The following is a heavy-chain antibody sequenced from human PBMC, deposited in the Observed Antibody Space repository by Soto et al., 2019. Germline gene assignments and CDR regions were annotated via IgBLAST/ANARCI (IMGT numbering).Heavy chain of an antibody. CDR3: ARIPEGDEFGELLQNPDY. CDR2: ISAYNGNT. Sequence: GASVKVSCKDSGYTFTSYDINWVRQDTGQRHKRIGWISAYNGNTNYAQKLQGRVTMTTDTSTSTAYMELRSLRSDDTAVYFCARIPEGDEFGELLQNPDYWGQGTLVTVSS. J-gene: IGHJ4*02. V-gene: IGHV1-18*01. CDR1: GYTFTSYD. D-gene: IGHD3-10*01.